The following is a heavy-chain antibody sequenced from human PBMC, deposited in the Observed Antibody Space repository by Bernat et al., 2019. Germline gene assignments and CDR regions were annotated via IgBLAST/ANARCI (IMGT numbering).Heavy chain of an antibody. V-gene: IGHV4-34*01. CDR3: AREGIAVAGSFDY. D-gene: IGHD6-19*01. CDR2: INHSGST. J-gene: IGHJ4*02. Sequence: QVQLQQWGAGLLKPSETLSLTCAVYGGSFSGYYWSWIRQPPGKGLEWIGEINHSGSTNYNPSLKSRVTISVDTSKNQFSLKLSSATAADTAVYYCAREGIAVAGSFDYWGQGTLVTVSS. CDR1: GGSFSGYY.